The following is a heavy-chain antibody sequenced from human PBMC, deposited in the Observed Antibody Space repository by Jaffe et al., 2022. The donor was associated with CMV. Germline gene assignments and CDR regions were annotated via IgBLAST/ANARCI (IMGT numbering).Heavy chain of an antibody. V-gene: IGHV3-7*03. J-gene: IGHJ6*03. CDR3: AREPIKLEHNYYYYYMDV. Sequence: EVQLVESGGGLVQPGGSLRLSCAASGFTFSSYWMSWVRQAPGKGLEWVANIKQDGSEKYYVDSVKGRFTISRDNAKNSLYLQMNSLRAEDTAVYYCAREPIKLEHNYYYYYMDVWGKGTTVTVSS. CDR2: IKQDGSEK. D-gene: IGHD1-1*01. CDR1: GFTFSSYW.